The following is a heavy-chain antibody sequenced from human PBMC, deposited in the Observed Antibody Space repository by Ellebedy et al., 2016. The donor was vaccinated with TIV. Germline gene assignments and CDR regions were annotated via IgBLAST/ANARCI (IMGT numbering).Heavy chain of an antibody. CDR1: GYSFTSYW. D-gene: IGHD2-2*02. CDR3: ARQDALKIPPDDY. CDR2: IYPGDSDT. Sequence: GESLKISCKGSGYSFTSYWIGWVRQMPGKGLERMGIIYPGDSDTRYSPSVQGQVTISADKSISIAYLQWSSLKASDTAMYYCARQDALKIPPDDYWGQGTLVTVSS. J-gene: IGHJ4*02. V-gene: IGHV5-51*01.